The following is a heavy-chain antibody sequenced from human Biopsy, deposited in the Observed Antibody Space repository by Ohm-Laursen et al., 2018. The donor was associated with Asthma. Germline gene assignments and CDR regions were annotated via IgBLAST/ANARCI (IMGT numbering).Heavy chain of an antibody. CDR1: GGTFNTYV. CDR2: INSVFGTT. V-gene: IGHV1-69*13. CDR3: ARKAGSCISRTCYSLDF. Sequence: GASVKASCKSLGGTFNTYVIGWARQAPGQWLEWMGGINSVFGTTTYPQKFQDRVTITADDSTSTVYMELSSLRSEDTAVYYCARKAGSCISRTCYSLDFWGQGTLVTVSS. J-gene: IGHJ4*02. D-gene: IGHD2-2*01.